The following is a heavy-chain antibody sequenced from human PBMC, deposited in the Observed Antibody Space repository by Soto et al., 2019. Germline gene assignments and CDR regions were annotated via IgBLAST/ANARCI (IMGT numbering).Heavy chain of an antibody. Sequence: QITLKESGPTLVKPTQTLTLTCTFSGFSLSTSGVGVGWIRQPPGKALEWLALIYWDDDKRYSPSLKSRLTIAKDTSKNQVVLTMTNMDPVDTATYYCAHLNTCGGGSCYSMRVDYWGQGTLVTVSS. V-gene: IGHV2-5*02. J-gene: IGHJ4*02. D-gene: IGHD2-15*01. CDR2: IYWDDDK. CDR3: AHLNTCGGGSCYSMRVDY. CDR1: GFSLSTSGVG.